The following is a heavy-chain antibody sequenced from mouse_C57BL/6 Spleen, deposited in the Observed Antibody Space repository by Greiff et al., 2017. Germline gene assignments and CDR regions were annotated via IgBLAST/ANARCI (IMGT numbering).Heavy chain of an antibody. CDR1: GYTFTSYW. V-gene: IGHV1-55*01. Sequence: QVQLQQSGAELVKPGASVKMSCKASGYTFTSYWITWVKQRPGQGLEWIGDIYPGSGSTNYNEKFKSKATLTVDTSSSTAYMQLSSLTSEDSAVYYCARALLPSYAMDYWGQGTSVTVSS. D-gene: IGHD2-3*01. J-gene: IGHJ4*01. CDR2: IYPGSGST. CDR3: ARALLPSYAMDY.